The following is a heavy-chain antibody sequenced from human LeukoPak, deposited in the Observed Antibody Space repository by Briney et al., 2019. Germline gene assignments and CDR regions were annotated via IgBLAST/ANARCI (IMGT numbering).Heavy chain of an antibody. J-gene: IGHJ3*02. CDR3: ARDMGDFWSGYYRDAFDI. D-gene: IGHD3-3*01. CDR2: ISYDGSNK. V-gene: IGHV3-30-3*01. CDR1: GFTFSSYA. Sequence: GGSLRLSCAASGFTFSSYAMHWVRQAPGKGLEWVAVISYDGSNKYYADSVKGRFTISRDNSKNTLYLQMNSLRAEDTAVYYCARDMGDFWSGYYRDAFDIRGQGTMVTVSS.